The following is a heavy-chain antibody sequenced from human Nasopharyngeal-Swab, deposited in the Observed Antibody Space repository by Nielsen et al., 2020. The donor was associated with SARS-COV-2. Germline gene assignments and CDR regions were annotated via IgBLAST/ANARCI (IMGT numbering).Heavy chain of an antibody. CDR1: GRSISSSSYY. J-gene: IGHJ4*02. Sequence: SETLSLTCTVSGRSISSSSYYWGWIRQPPGKGLEWIGRIYYSGITYYNSSLKSLVTISVDTSKNQFSLKLSSVTAADTAVYYCERRWDIRRPVDYWGQGTLVTVSS. D-gene: IGHD2-15*01. CDR2: IYYSGIT. CDR3: ERRWDIRRPVDY. V-gene: IGHV4-39*01.